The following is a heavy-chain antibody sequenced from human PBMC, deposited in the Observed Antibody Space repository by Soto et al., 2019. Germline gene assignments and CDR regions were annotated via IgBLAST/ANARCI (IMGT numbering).Heavy chain of an antibody. CDR2: ISAYNGNT. CDR1: GYTFTSYG. J-gene: IGHJ3*02. V-gene: IGHV1-18*04. Sequence: ASVKFPCRASGYTFTSYGISWVRQAPGQWLEWMGWISAYNGNTNYAQKLQGRVTMTTDTSTSTAYMELRSLRSDDTAVYYCARGGRWLGTDAFDIWGQGTMVTVSS. CDR3: ARGGRWLGTDAFDI. D-gene: IGHD6-19*01.